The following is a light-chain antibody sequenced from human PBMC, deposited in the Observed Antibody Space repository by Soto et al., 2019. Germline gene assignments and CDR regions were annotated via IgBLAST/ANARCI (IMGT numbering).Light chain of an antibody. CDR2: DAS. V-gene: IGKV3-11*01. J-gene: IGKJ5*01. CDR3: QQRSNWPGT. Sequence: EIVLTQSPATLSLSPGERATISCRACQSVSSYFAWYQQKPGQAPRLLFYDASNRATGILARFSGSGSGTDFTLTISSLEPEDFAVYYCQQRSNWPGTFGQGTRLEIK. CDR1: QSVSSY.